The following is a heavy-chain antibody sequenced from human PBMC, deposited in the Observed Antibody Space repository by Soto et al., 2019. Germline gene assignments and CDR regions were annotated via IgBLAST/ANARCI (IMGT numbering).Heavy chain of an antibody. CDR3: ARGYYGNSHPGKRSIDY. Sequence: GGSLRLSCAASGFTFSSYSMNWVRQAPGKGLEWVSSISSSSSYIYYADSVKGGLTISRDKAKNSLYLQMNSRRAEDTAVYYCARGYYGNSHPGKRSIDYWGQGTLVTVSS. D-gene: IGHD3-3*01. J-gene: IGHJ4*02. CDR2: ISSSSSYI. V-gene: IGHV3-21*01. CDR1: GFTFSSYS.